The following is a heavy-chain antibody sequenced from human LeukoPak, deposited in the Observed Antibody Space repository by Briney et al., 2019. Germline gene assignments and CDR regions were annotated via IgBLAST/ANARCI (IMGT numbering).Heavy chain of an antibody. V-gene: IGHV1-18*01. J-gene: IGHJ4*02. CDR2: ISAYNGNT. Sequence: GASVKVSCKASGGTFSSYAISWVRQAPGQGLEWMGWISAYNGNTNYAQKLQGRVTMTTDTSTSTAYMELRSLRSDDTAVYYCASSKGPDYYGSGSYDYWGQGTLVTVSS. CDR1: GGTFSSYA. D-gene: IGHD3-10*01. CDR3: ASSKGPDYYGSGSYDY.